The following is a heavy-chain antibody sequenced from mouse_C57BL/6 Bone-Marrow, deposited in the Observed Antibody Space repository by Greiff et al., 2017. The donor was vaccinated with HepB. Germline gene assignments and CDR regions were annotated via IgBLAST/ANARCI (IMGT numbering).Heavy chain of an antibody. CDR2: IDPSDSYT. J-gene: IGHJ2*01. D-gene: IGHD1-1*01. CDR3: HYYYGSSPLDD. V-gene: IGHV1-50*01. Sequence: QVQLQHPGAELVKPGASVKLSCKASGYTFTSYWMQWVKQRPGQGLEWIGEIDPSDSYTNYNQKFKGKATLTVDTSSSTAYMQLSSLTSEDSAVYYCHYYYGSSPLDDWGQGTTLTVSS. CDR1: GYTFTSYW.